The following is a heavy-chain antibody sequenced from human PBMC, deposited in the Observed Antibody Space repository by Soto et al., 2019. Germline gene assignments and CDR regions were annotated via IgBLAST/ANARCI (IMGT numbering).Heavy chain of an antibody. CDR3: AREGYSAGFDI. Sequence: GGSLRLSCAASGFTFSSYWMSWVRQAPGKGLEWVANIKTDGSQKWNADSLKGRFTISMDNAKKSLYLQMNSLRAEDTAVYYCAREGYSAGFDIWGQGTMVTVSS. D-gene: IGHD5-18*01. V-gene: IGHV3-7*01. CDR1: GFTFSSYW. J-gene: IGHJ3*02. CDR2: IKTDGSQK.